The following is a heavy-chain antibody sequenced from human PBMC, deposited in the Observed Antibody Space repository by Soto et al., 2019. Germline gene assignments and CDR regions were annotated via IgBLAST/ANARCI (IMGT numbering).Heavy chain of an antibody. V-gene: IGHV3-48*02. CDR2: ISSSSSTI. CDR1: GFTFSSYS. Sequence: EVQLVESGGGLVQPGGSLRLSCAASGFTFSSYSMNWVRQAPGKGLEWVSYISSSSSTIYYADSVKGRFTISRDNGKNSLYLQMTSLRDEDTAVYYCARDPSYDFWSGYAGPWYYYGMGVWGQGTTVTVSS. J-gene: IGHJ6*02. CDR3: ARDPSYDFWSGYAGPWYYYGMGV. D-gene: IGHD3-3*01.